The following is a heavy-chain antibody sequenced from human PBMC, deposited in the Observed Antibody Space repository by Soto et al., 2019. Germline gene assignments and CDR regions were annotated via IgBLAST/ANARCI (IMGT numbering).Heavy chain of an antibody. CDR1: GFTFSSYA. D-gene: IGHD6-13*01. CDR2: ISGSGGST. V-gene: IGHV3-23*01. CDR3: AKDTGPYSSSGPFDY. J-gene: IGHJ4*02. Sequence: GGSLRLSCAASGFTFSSYAMSWVRQAPGKGLEWVSAISGSGGSTYYADSVKGRFTISRDNSKNTLYLQMNSLRAEDTAVYYCAKDTGPYSSSGPFDYWGQGTLVTVSS.